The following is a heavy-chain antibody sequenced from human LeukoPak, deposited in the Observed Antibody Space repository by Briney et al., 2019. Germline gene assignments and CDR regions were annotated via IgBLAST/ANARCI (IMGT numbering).Heavy chain of an antibody. J-gene: IGHJ4*02. Sequence: GGSLGLSCAASGFTFSSYWMHWVRQAPGKGLVWVARINTDGSSTSYADSVKGRFTISRDNAKNTLYLQMNSLRAEDTAVYYCARVQQLWLLADYWGQGTLVTVSS. V-gene: IGHV3-74*01. CDR1: GFTFSSYW. D-gene: IGHD5-18*01. CDR3: ARVQQLWLLADY. CDR2: INTDGSST.